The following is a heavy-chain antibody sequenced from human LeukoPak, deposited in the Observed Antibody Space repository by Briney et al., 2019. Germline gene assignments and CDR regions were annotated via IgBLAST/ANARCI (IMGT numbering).Heavy chain of an antibody. Sequence: SETLSLTCSVSGDSISSSSYYWGWIRQPPGKGLEWIGTIFYSGTTYYNPSLKSRVTMSVDTSNNQFSLKLTSVTAADTAMYYCARARIIDAQWLGDFDYWGQGTLVTVSS. CDR1: GDSISSSSYY. J-gene: IGHJ4*02. V-gene: IGHV4-39*01. CDR2: IFYSGTT. CDR3: ARARIIDAQWLGDFDY. D-gene: IGHD6-19*01.